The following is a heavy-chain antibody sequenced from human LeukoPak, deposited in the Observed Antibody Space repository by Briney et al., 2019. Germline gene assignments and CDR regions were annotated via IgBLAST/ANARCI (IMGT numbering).Heavy chain of an antibody. CDR1: GFTFSSYG. Sequence: GGSLRLSCAASGFTFSSYGMHWVRQAPGEGLEWVAFIRYDGSNKYYADSVKGRFTISRDNSKNTLYLQMNSLRAEDTAVYYCAKAAAAQRDYMDVWGKGTTVTVSS. D-gene: IGHD6-13*01. V-gene: IGHV3-30*02. CDR3: AKAAAAQRDYMDV. J-gene: IGHJ6*03. CDR2: IRYDGSNK.